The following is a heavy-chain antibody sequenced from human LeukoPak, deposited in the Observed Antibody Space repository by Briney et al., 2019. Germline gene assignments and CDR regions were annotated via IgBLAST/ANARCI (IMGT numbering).Heavy chain of an antibody. J-gene: IGHJ3*02. CDR2: MSNRGNLI. V-gene: IGHV3-21*01. D-gene: IGHD3-10*01. CDR3: TRHRALNIRAYDI. CDR1: GLTFSGDN. Sequence: GGSLTLSCAVSGLTFSGDNMNWVRQAPGGGLEWVSFMSNRGNLIMYADSVKGRFTISRDNAKNSLYLQMNSLRAEDAAMFYCTRHRALNIRAYDIWGQGTLVTVSS.